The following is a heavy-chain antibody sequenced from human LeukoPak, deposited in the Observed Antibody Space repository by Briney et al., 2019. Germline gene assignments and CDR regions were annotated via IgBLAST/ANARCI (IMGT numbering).Heavy chain of an antibody. D-gene: IGHD3-10*01. CDR1: GFTFGNHW. Sequence: GVSLRLSCAASGFTFGNHWMTWVRQAPGKGLEWLAHIKEDGSETAYVDSVRGRFTISRDNAKNSLYLQMSSLRDEDTAVYYCARDRGFFLFDYWGQGTLVSVSS. CDR2: IKEDGSET. V-gene: IGHV3-7*01. CDR3: ARDRGFFLFDY. J-gene: IGHJ4*02.